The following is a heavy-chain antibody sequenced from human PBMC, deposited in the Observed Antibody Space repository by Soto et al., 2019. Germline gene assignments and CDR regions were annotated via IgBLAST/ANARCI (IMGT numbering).Heavy chain of an antibody. D-gene: IGHD2-15*01. CDR1: GGTFSSYA. J-gene: IGHJ5*02. CDR3: ARSAYCSGGSCYSLIWFDP. V-gene: IGHV1-69*13. Sequence: SVKVSCKASGGTFSSYAISWVRQAPGQGLEWMGGIIPTFGTANYAQKFQGRVTITADESTSTAYMELSSLRSEDTAVYYCARSAYCSGGSCYSLIWFDPWGQGTLVTVSS. CDR2: IIPTFGTA.